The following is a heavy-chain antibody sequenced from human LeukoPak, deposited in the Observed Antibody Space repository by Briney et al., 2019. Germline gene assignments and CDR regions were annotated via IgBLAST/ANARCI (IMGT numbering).Heavy chain of an antibody. CDR3: ARGLAAAGLYFDY. D-gene: IGHD6-13*01. CDR1: GFTFSSYA. V-gene: IGHV3-64*04. Sequence: GGSLRLSCSASGFTFSSYAMHWVRQAPGKGLEYVSAISSNGGSTYYADSVKGRFTISRDSSKNTLYLQMNSLRAEDTAVYYCARGLAAAGLYFDYWGQGTLVTVSS. CDR2: ISSNGGST. J-gene: IGHJ4*02.